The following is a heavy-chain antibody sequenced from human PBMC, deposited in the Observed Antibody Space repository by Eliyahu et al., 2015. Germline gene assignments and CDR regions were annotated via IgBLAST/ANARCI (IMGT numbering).Heavy chain of an antibody. CDR3: ARITALKGHWFFDL. D-gene: IGHD3-10*01. V-gene: IGHV5-51*03. Sequence: EVQLVQSGAEMKKSGESLKISCKGSGYSFSSFWIGWVRQMPGKGPEWMGIIYPGDSDTRYSPSVEGQVTISVDKSFGAAYLQWNSLKASDTATYYCARITALKGHWFFDLWGRGTPVTVSS. CDR1: GYSFSSFW. J-gene: IGHJ2*01. CDR2: IYPGDSDT.